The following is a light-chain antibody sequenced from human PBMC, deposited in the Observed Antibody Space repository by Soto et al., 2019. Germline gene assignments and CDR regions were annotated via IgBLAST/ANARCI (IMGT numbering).Light chain of an antibody. V-gene: IGKV3-15*01. J-gene: IGKJ4*01. CDR3: QQYNDWPLT. CDR1: QSVSSN. Sequence: EIVMTQSPATLSVSPGERATLSCRASQSVSSNLAWYQQKRGQAPRLLIYGASTRATGLPDRISGSGSGTEFTLTISSLQSEDFALYYSQQYNDWPLTFGGGTKVEIK. CDR2: GAS.